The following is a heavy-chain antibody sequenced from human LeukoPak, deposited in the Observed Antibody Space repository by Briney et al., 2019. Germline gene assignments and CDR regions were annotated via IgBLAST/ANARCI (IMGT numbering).Heavy chain of an antibody. V-gene: IGHV3-7*01. J-gene: IGHJ4*02. CDR2: IKQDGSEK. CDR1: GFTFSSYW. CDR3: ARERGGYYDSSGIDY. Sequence: PGGSLRLSCAASGFTFSSYWMSWVRQAPGKGLEWVANIKQDGSEKYYVDSVKGRFTISRDNAKNSLYLQMNSLRAEDTAVYYCARERGGYYDSSGIDYWGQGTLVTVSS. D-gene: IGHD3-22*01.